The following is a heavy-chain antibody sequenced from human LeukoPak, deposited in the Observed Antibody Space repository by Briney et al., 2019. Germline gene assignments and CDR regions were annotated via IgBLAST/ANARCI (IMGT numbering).Heavy chain of an antibody. Sequence: GGSLRLSCVTSGFTFSRYSMRWVRQAPGKGIEWVSSIYFTGNHISYADSVKGRFTISRDNAKNSLYLQMDSLRAEDTAVYYCAREFSTVGNFDYWGQGTLVTVSS. CDR3: AREFSTVGNFDY. CDR1: GFTFSRYS. J-gene: IGHJ4*02. D-gene: IGHD3-3*02. V-gene: IGHV3-21*01. CDR2: IYFTGNHI.